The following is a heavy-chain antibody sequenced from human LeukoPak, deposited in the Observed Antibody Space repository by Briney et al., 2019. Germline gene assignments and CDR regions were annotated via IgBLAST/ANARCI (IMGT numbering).Heavy chain of an antibody. D-gene: IGHD4/OR15-4a*01. CDR1: GFTFSDYY. V-gene: IGHV3-11*06. J-gene: IGHJ4*02. CDR2: ISGSGLYT. Sequence: KPGGSLRLSCAASGFTFSDYYMSWIRQAPGKGLEWVSYISGSGLYTSNADSLKGRFTISKDNARNSLYLQMNSLRAEDTAVYYCARVSQGAYYSDYWGQGTLVTVSS. CDR3: ARVSQGAYYSDY.